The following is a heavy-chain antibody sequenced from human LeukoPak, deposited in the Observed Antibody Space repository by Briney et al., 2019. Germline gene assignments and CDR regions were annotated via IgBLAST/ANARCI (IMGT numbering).Heavy chain of an antibody. Sequence: LGESLKISCKGSGYSFTSYWIGWVRQMPGKGLEWMGIIYPGDSDARYSPSFQGQVTISADNSISTAYLQWSSLKASDTAMYYCARCRGECYSGTDYWGQGTLVTVSS. CDR1: GYSFTSYW. D-gene: IGHD2-21*01. V-gene: IGHV5-51*01. J-gene: IGHJ4*02. CDR3: ARCRGECYSGTDY. CDR2: IYPGDSDA.